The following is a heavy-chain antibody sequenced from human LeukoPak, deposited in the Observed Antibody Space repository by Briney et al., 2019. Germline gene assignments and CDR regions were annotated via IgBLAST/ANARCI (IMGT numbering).Heavy chain of an antibody. Sequence: ASVKVSCKASGYTFIGYYMHWVRPAPGRGLGWVGWINPNSGGTHNAQTLRGRGTMTRETSISTGYICMSRPRAEGTRAYYWVRLSPFRAAGQTFVYWGQRTLVTVPS. J-gene: IGHJ4*02. V-gene: IGHV1-2*02. CDR1: GYTFIGYY. D-gene: IGHD6-13*01. CDR3: VRLSPFRAAGQTFVY. CDR2: INPNSGGT.